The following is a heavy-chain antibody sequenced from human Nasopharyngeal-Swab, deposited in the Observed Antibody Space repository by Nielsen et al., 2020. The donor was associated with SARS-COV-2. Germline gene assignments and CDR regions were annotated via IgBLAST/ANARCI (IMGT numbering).Heavy chain of an antibody. J-gene: IGHJ4*02. D-gene: IGHD2-15*01. CDR2: ISSSGSTI. Sequence: GGSLRLSCAASGFTFSSYSMNWVRQAPGKGLEWVSYISSSGSTIYYADSVKGRFTISRDNAKNSLYLQMNSLGAEDTAVYYCASLVVASYFDYWGQGTLVTVSS. CDR1: GFTFSSYS. V-gene: IGHV3-48*04. CDR3: ASLVVASYFDY.